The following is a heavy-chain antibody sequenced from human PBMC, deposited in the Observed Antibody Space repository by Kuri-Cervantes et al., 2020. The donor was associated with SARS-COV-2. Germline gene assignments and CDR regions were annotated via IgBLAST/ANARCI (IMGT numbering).Heavy chain of an antibody. V-gene: IGHV3-30*03. CDR3: ARLGVAAAGSYYYYGMDV. CDR2: ISYDGSNK. J-gene: IGHJ6*02. D-gene: IGHD6-13*01. Sequence: LSLTCAASGFTFSSYGMHWVRQAPGKGLEWVAVISYDGSNKYYADSVKGRFTISRDNSKNTLYLQMNSLRAEDTAVHYCARLGVAAAGSYYYYGMDVWGQGTTVTVSS. CDR1: GFTFSSYG.